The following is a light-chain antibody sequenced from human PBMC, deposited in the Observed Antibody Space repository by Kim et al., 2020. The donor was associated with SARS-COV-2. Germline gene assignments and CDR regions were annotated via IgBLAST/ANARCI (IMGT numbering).Light chain of an antibody. CDR3: SAWDSSLNVWV. CDR2: RNT. V-gene: IGLV10-54*04. CDR1: NSNVGSQG. J-gene: IGLJ3*02. Sequence: QTATLTCTGNNSNVGSQGAALRQQHQGHPPELLSYRNTSRPSGISERFSASRSGDTASLTITGLQPEDETDYYCSAWDSSLNVWVFGGGTKLTVL.